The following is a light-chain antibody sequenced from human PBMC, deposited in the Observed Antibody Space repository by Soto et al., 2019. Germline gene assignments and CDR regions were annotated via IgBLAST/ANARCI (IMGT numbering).Light chain of an antibody. Sequence: QSVLTQPDSVSGSPGQSITISCTGTSSDVGGYNYVSWYQQHPGKAPKLMIYDVSNRPSGVSNRFSGSKSGNTASLTISGLQAEDEADYYCSSYTSSSTLYVFGTGTKPPS. CDR3: SSYTSSSTLYV. CDR2: DVS. V-gene: IGLV2-14*01. CDR1: SSDVGGYNY. J-gene: IGLJ1*01.